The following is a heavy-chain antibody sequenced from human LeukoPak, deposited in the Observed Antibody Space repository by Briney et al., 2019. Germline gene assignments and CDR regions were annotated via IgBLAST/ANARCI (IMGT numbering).Heavy chain of an antibody. V-gene: IGHV3-7*01. Sequence: GGSLRLSCAASGFTFSSYAMHWVRQAPGKGLEWVAYIKQDVTEKYYVDSVKGRFTISRDNAKNSLFLQMNSLTADDTALYYCARERTTIMSGTAIGGYWGQGTLVTVSS. CDR3: ARERTTIMSGTAIGGY. CDR1: GFTFSSYA. CDR2: IKQDVTEK. J-gene: IGHJ4*02. D-gene: IGHD4-11*01.